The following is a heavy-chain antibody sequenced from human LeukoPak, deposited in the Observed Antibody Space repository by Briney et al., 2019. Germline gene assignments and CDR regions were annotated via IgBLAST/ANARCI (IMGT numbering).Heavy chain of an antibody. Sequence: GASVKVSCKASGYTFTGYYMHWVRQAPGQGLEWMGWINPNSGGTNYAQKFQGRVTMTRDTSISTAYMELSRLRSDDTAVYYCAREYYDSSGYYSPDAHYFDYWGQGTPVTVSS. J-gene: IGHJ4*02. CDR1: GYTFTGYY. V-gene: IGHV1-2*02. D-gene: IGHD3-22*01. CDR2: INPNSGGT. CDR3: AREYYDSSGYYSPDAHYFDY.